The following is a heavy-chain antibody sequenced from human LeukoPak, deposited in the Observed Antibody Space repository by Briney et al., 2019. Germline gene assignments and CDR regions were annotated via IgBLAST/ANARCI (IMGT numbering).Heavy chain of an antibody. Sequence: GGSLRLSCAASGFTFSSFSMNWVRQAPGKGLEWVSSISSSSGSIYYADSLKGRFTISRDNAKNSLYLQMDSLRAEDTAVYYCARDTTYCGGGCYSLTDYWGRGTLVSVSS. V-gene: IGHV3-21*01. D-gene: IGHD2-21*02. J-gene: IGHJ4*02. CDR2: ISSSSGSI. CDR3: ARDTTYCGGGCYSLTDY. CDR1: GFTFSSFS.